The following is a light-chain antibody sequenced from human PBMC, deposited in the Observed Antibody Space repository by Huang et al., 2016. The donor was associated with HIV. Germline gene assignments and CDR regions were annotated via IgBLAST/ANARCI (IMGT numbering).Light chain of an antibody. V-gene: IGKV1-17*03. Sequence: DIQMTQSPSAMSAFVGDRVTITCRASQDISNYLVWFQQKPGKVPRRLIYYASTLQSGVPSRFSGSGSGTEFTLTISSLQPEDLATYYCLQHNMYPLTFGGGTKVEIK. CDR1: QDISNY. CDR2: YAS. J-gene: IGKJ4*01. CDR3: LQHNMYPLT.